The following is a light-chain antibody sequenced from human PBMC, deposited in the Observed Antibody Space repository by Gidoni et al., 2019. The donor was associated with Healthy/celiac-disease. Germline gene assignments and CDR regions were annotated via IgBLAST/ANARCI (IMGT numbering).Light chain of an antibody. J-gene: IGKJ5*01. CDR2: DAS. V-gene: IGKV3-11*01. CDR1: QSVSSY. Sequence: EIVLTQSPATLSLSPGERATLSCRASQSVSSYLAWYQQKPGQAPRLLIYDASNRATGIPARFGGSGSGTDFTLTISSLEPEDFAVYYCQQRSNWPTFXQXTRLEIK. CDR3: QQRSNWPT.